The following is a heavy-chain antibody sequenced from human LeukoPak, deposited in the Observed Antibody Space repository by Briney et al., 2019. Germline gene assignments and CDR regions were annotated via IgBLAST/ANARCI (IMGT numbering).Heavy chain of an antibody. CDR3: ARDRSAYYDP. D-gene: IGHD3-22*01. Sequence: SETLSLTCAVYGGSFSGYYWSWIRQPPGKGLEWIGEINHSGSTNYDPSLKSRVTISVDTSKNQFSLKLSSVTAADTAVYYCARDRSAYYDPWGQGTLVTVSS. CDR2: INHSGST. V-gene: IGHV4-34*01. CDR1: GGSFSGYY. J-gene: IGHJ5*02.